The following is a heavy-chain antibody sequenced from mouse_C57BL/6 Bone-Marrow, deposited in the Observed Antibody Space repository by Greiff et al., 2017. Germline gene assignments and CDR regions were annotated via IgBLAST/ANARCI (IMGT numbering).Heavy chain of an antibody. D-gene: IGHD2-5*01. CDR1: GYTFTSYG. V-gene: IGHV1-81*01. Sequence: VKLKQSGAELARPGASVKLSCTASGYTFTSYGISWVKQRTGQGLEWIGEIYPRSGNTSYNEQFKGKATLTADKSSSTAYIELHRLTSEESAVSFCAYCSNPPWCAYWGQGTLVTVSA. J-gene: IGHJ3*01. CDR3: AYCSNPPWCAY. CDR2: IYPRSGNT.